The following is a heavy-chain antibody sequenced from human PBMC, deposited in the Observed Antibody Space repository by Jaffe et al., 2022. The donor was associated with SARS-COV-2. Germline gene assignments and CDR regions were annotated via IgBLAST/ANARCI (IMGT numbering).Heavy chain of an antibody. D-gene: IGHD3-22*01. CDR3: ARRYSDSSGKNRAFDY. V-gene: IGHV3-23*04. J-gene: IGHJ4*02. CDR2: SVSGGST. Sequence: EVQLVESGGGLVQPGGSLRLSCAASGFTFSNYGMSWVRQAPGKGLEWVSSVSGGSTYHADSVKGRFTISRDNSKNTLHLQMNSLRAEDTAVYYCARRYSDSSGKNRAFDYWGQGTLVTVSS. CDR1: GFTFSNYG.